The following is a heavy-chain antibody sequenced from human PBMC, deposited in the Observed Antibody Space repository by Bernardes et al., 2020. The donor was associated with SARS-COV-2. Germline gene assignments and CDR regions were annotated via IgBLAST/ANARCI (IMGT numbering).Heavy chain of an antibody. J-gene: IGHJ4*02. CDR1: GFTFSSYA. CDR2: ISGSGGST. Sequence: GGSLRLSCAASGFTFSSYAMSWVRQAPGKGLEWVSAISGSGGSTYYADSVKGRFNISRDNSKNTLYLQMNSLRAEDTAVYYCARDGARGGSGSFFDYWGQGTLVTVSS. V-gene: IGHV3-23*01. CDR3: ARDGARGGSGSFFDY. D-gene: IGHD3-10*01.